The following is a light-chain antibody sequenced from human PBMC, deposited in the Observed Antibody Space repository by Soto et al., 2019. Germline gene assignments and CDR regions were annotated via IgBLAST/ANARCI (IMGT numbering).Light chain of an antibody. CDR2: GVT. J-gene: IGLJ3*02. CDR1: SSDVGVHNF. CDR3: SSYTTSFTWV. Sequence: QSALTQPASVSGSPGQSISISCTGTSSDVGVHNFVSWYQQYPGKAPKVLIYGVTSRPSGVSNRFSGSKSGNTASLTISGLQAEDEADYYCSSYTTSFTWVFGGGTQLTVL. V-gene: IGLV2-14*01.